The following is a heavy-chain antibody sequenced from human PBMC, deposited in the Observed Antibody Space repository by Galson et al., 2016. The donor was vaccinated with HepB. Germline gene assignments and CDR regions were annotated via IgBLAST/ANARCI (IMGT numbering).Heavy chain of an antibody. V-gene: IGHV3-23*01. CDR2: IRAGGLNT. CDR3: TKVDGDGYNMLDY. D-gene: IGHD5-24*01. Sequence: SLRLSCAASGFRFHSYAMSWVRQAPGKGLEWVSTIRAGGLNTYLADSVRGRFTVSRDNSKNMVFLQMNNLRPEDTAVYYCTKVDGDGYNMLDYWGRGTLVTVSS. J-gene: IGHJ4*02. CDR1: GFRFHSYA.